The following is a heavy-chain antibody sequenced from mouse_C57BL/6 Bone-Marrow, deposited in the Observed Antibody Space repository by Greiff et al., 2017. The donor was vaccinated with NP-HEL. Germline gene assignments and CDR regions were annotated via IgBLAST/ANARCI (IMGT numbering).Heavy chain of an antibody. Sequence: EVQLQESGPGLVKPAQSVSLTCSVTGYSITSGYYWNGIRQFRGSKLEWRGYISDDGSNNYNPSLKNRISITRDTSKNQFFLKLNSVTTEDTATYYCARDNFRFDYWGQGTTLTVSS. CDR3: ARDNFRFDY. V-gene: IGHV3-6*01. CDR2: ISDDGSN. CDR1: GYSITSGYY. D-gene: IGHD4-1*02. J-gene: IGHJ2*01.